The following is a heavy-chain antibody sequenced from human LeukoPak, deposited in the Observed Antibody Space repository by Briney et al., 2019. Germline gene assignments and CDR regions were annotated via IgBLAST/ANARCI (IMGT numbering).Heavy chain of an antibody. CDR3: ANPDSSGFYLSIRFDF. V-gene: IGHV3-23*01. J-gene: IGHJ4*02. CDR2: MTGSVDFT. Sequence: GGSLRLSCTTSGFTFSSYAMSWVRQAPGKGLEWVSTMTGSVDFTYYADSVKGRFTVSRDNSKNTLYLHMSSLRAEDTAIYYCANPDSSGFYLSIRFDFWGQGTLVTVSS. CDR1: GFTFSSYA. D-gene: IGHD3-22*01.